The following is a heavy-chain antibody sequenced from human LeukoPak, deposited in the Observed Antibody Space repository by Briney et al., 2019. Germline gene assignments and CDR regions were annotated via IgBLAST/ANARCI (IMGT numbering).Heavy chain of an antibody. D-gene: IGHD5-18*01. J-gene: IGHJ4*02. Sequence: SETLSLTCTVSGGSISSYYWSWIRQPPGKGLEWIGYIYYSGSTNYNPSLKSRVTISVDTSKNQFSLKLSSVTAADTAVYYCARGRREYSYGTGIFDYWGQGTLVTVSS. CDR1: GGSISSYY. V-gene: IGHV4-59*12. CDR2: IYYSGST. CDR3: ARGRREYSYGTGIFDY.